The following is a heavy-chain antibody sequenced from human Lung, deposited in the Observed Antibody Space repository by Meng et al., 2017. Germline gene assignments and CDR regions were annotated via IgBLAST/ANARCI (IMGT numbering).Heavy chain of an antibody. D-gene: IGHD6-19*01. CDR2: IGHSGFT. CDR3: VRSSAWVRTGFDP. CDR1: GGSISTSGYY. Sequence: QPQLQGSGPGLVKPPEALSLTCSVSGGSISTSGYYWGWIRQPPGKGLEWIGSIGHSGFTYYTPSLKSRVAVSLDTSKSQFSLMLTSVTAADTAVYYCVRSSAWVRTGFDPWGQGTLVTVSS. V-gene: IGHV4-39*01. J-gene: IGHJ5*02.